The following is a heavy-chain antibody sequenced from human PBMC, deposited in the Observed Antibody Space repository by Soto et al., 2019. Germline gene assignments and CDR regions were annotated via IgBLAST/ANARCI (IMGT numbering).Heavy chain of an antibody. Sequence: PAASVKVSCKASGYTFNSHAIHWVRQAPGQRPEWLGWINAGNGNTYYSEKFEGRVTFTRDTAATTVNMELTSLTSEDTAIYYCGRDQSGIGYYVDWFDPWGQGTLVTVSS. CDR1: GYTFNSHA. J-gene: IGHJ5*02. CDR3: GRDQSGIGYYVDWFDP. D-gene: IGHD3-10*02. CDR2: INAGNGNT. V-gene: IGHV1-3*01.